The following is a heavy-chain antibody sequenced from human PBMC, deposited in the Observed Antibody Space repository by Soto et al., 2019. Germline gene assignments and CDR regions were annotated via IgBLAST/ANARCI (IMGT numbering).Heavy chain of an antibody. CDR1: GGTFSSYA. D-gene: IGHD3-22*01. V-gene: IGHV1-69*13. CDR2: IIPIFGTA. J-gene: IGHJ5*02. CDR3: ARAKIAGVVVITPGGWFDP. Sequence: GASVKVSCKASGGTFSSYAISWVRQAPGQGLEWMGGIIPIFGTANYAQKFQGRVTITADESTSTAYMELSSLRSEDTAVYYCARAKIAGVVVITPGGWFDPWGLGTLVTVSS.